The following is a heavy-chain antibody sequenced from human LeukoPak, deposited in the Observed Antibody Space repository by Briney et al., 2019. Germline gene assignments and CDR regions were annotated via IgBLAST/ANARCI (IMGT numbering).Heavy chain of an antibody. Sequence: GGSLRLSCLTSGFTFSTNAMSWVRQAPGKGLEWVANIKQDGSEKQYVDSVKGRFAISRDNAKKSLYLQINTLRAEDTAVYYCVRGPHIAATSYRGQGTLVTVSS. D-gene: IGHD6-25*01. CDR3: VRGPHIAATSY. J-gene: IGHJ4*02. CDR2: IKQDGSEK. V-gene: IGHV3-7*03. CDR1: GFTFSTNA.